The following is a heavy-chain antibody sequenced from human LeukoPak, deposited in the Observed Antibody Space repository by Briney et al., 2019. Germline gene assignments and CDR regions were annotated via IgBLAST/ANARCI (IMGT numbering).Heavy chain of an antibody. Sequence: GGFLRLSCAASGFTFSSYSMNWVRQAPGKGLEWVSSISSSSSYIYYADSVKGRFTISRDNAKNSLYLQMNSLRAEDTAVYYCARDSSVVVPAAILYYFDYWGQGTLVTVSS. CDR1: GFTFSSYS. J-gene: IGHJ4*02. CDR3: ARDSSVVVPAAILYYFDY. V-gene: IGHV3-21*01. D-gene: IGHD2-2*02. CDR2: ISSSSSYI.